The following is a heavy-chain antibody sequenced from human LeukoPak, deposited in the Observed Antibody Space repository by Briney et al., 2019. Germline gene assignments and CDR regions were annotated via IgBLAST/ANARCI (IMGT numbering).Heavy chain of an antibody. J-gene: IGHJ4*02. CDR1: GFTFNNYA. CDR3: AREREDRRRPASYGYNFDY. D-gene: IGHD5-18*01. CDR2: IGAGGTYT. V-gene: IGHV3-23*01. Sequence: GGSLRLSCAASGFTFNNYAMNWVRQAPGEGLQWVSGIGAGGTYTYYADSVKGRFTISRDNARNTLYLQMNSLRVEDTAVYYCAREREDRRRPASYGYNFDYWGQGTLLTVSS.